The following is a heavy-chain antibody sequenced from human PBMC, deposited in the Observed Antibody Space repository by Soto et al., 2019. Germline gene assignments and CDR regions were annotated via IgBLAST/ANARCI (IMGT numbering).Heavy chain of an antibody. V-gene: IGHV1-69*08. J-gene: IGHJ6*02. D-gene: IGHD3-16*01. Sequence: QVQLVQSGAEVKNPGSSVKVSCKASGGTFSSYTISWVRQAPGQGLEWMGRIIPILGIANYAQKFQGRVTITADKSTSTAYMELSSLRSEDTAVYYCARETLEGGTYGMDVWGQGTTVTVSS. CDR1: GGTFSSYT. CDR2: IIPILGIA. CDR3: ARETLEGGTYGMDV.